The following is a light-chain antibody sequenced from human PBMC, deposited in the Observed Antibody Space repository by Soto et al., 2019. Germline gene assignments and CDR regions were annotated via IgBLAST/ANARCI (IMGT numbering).Light chain of an antibody. J-gene: IGKJ1*01. V-gene: IGKV3-15*01. CDR2: GAS. Sequence: EIGMTQSPATLSVSAGERATLSWRASQSVSSNLAWYQQKPGQAPRLLIYGASTRATGIPARFSGSGYGTEFNLTISSLQSEGFAVYYCQQYNNWPLTFGQGTKVDIK. CDR1: QSVSSN. CDR3: QQYNNWPLT.